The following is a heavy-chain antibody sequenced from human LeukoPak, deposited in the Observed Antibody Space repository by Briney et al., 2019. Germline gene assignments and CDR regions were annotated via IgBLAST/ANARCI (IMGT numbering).Heavy chain of an antibody. Sequence: ASVKASCKASGYTFTNFGVTWVRQAPGQGLEWMGWISAYNDSTNYAQKLQGRVTMTTDTSTSTSYMELRSLRSDDTAVYYCARPACSGGTCYYYYYMDVWGKGTTVTVSS. J-gene: IGHJ6*03. V-gene: IGHV1-18*01. CDR2: ISAYNDST. CDR3: ARPACSGGTCYYYYYMDV. CDR1: GYTFTNFG. D-gene: IGHD2-15*01.